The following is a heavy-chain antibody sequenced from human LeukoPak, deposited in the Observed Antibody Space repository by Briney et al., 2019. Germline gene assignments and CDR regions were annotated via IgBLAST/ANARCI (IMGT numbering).Heavy chain of an antibody. V-gene: IGHV3-23*01. CDR2: ISGSGSST. J-gene: IGHJ4*02. CDR1: GFTFSSYA. D-gene: IGHD5-12*01. Sequence: GESLRLSCAASGFTFSSYAMSWVRQAPGKGLEWISTISGSGSSTDFADSVKGRFTISRDNSKNTLNLQMNNLRAEDTAIYYCAPDPNKWLRNYWGQGTLVTVSS. CDR3: APDPNKWLRNY.